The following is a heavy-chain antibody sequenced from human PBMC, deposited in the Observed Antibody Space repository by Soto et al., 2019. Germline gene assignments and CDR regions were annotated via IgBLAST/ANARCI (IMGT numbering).Heavy chain of an antibody. CDR2: IKQDGSQK. J-gene: IGHJ3*01. CDR1: GFTFRNYW. D-gene: IGHD3-22*01. CDR3: VRGDFHDSSGPFSDAFDV. Sequence: LRLSCAAFGFTFRNYWMSWVRQAPGKGLQWVANIKQDGSQKWYVDSVKGRFTISRDNTKTSLYLQMNNLRVEDTAVYYCVRGDFHDSSGPFSDAFDVWGQGIMVTVSS. V-gene: IGHV3-7*04.